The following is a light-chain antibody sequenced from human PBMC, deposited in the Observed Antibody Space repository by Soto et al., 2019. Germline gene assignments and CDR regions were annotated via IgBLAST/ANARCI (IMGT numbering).Light chain of an antibody. CDR2: WAS. CDR3: QQYYTTPFT. J-gene: IGKJ3*01. Sequence: DIVMTQSPEFLAVSLGERATINCKSSQSVLYSSNNRNYLAWYRQKPGQPPTLLVYWASTRESGVPDRFSGSGSGTDFTLTISSLQVEDVAVYYCQQYYTTPFTFGPGTKVDIK. CDR1: QSVLYSSNNRNY. V-gene: IGKV4-1*01.